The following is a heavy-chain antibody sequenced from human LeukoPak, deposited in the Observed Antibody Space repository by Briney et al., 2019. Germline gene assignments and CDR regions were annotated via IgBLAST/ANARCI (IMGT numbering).Heavy chain of an antibody. CDR2: ISYDGSNK. J-gene: IGHJ4*02. CDR1: GFTFSSYA. V-gene: IGHV3-30-3*01. Sequence: GGSLRLSCAASGFTFSSYAMHWVRQAPGKGLEWVAVISYDGSNKYYADSVKGRFTISRDNSKNTLYLQMNSLRAEGTAVYYCARDRGNYDCFDYWGQGTLVTVSS. CDR3: ARDRGNYDCFDY. D-gene: IGHD3-22*01.